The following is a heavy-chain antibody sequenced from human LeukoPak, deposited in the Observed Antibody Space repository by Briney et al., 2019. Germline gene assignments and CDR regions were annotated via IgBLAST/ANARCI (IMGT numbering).Heavy chain of an antibody. J-gene: IGHJ4*02. V-gene: IGHV1-69*05. Sequence: SVKVSCKASGGTFSSYAISWVRQAPGQGLEWVGGIIPIFGTASYAQKFQGRVTITTDESTSTAYMELSSLRSEAKAMYYSATHLAYCGGDCYSGFDYWGQGTLVTVSS. D-gene: IGHD2-21*02. CDR1: GGTFSSYA. CDR2: IIPIFGTA. CDR3: ATHLAYCGGDCYSGFDY.